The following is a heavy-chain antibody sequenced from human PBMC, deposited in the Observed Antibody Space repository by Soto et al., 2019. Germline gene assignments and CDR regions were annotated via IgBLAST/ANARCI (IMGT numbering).Heavy chain of an antibody. CDR1: GYTFTSYD. CDR3: ARGLYCSSTSCYYYYYGMDV. V-gene: IGHV1-8*01. J-gene: IGHJ6*02. Sequence: ASVKVSCKASGYTFTSYDINWVRQATGQGLEWMGWMNPNSGNTGYAQKFQGRVTMTRNTSISTAYMELSSLRSEDTAVYYCARGLYCSSTSCYYYYYGMDVWGQGTTVTVSS. D-gene: IGHD2-2*01. CDR2: MNPNSGNT.